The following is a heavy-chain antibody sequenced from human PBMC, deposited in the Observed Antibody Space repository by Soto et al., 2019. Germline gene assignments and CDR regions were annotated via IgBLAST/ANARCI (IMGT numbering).Heavy chain of an antibody. D-gene: IGHD1-26*01. J-gene: IGHJ4*02. CDR2: IFYSGST. CDR1: GGSISSNNW. CDR3: ARVYRGSYSDS. V-gene: IGHV4-4*02. Sequence: QVQLQESGPGLVKPSGTLSLTCAVSGGSISSNNWWSWVRQSPGKGLDWIGEIFYSGSTHYSPSLKNRVTISVDNSKIHFSLILTSVTAADTAVYYCARVYRGSYSDSWGQGTLVTVYS.